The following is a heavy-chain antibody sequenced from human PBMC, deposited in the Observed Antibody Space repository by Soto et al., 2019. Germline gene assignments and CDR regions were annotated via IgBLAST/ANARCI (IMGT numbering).Heavy chain of an antibody. J-gene: IGHJ4*02. CDR1: GFSFRTYG. V-gene: IGHV3-30*03. Sequence: QVQLVESGGGVVQPGRSLRLSCAASGFSFRTYGMHWVRQALGKGLEWVAVISSDESNKYYADSVKGRFTISRDNSKNTLYLQMNSLRAEDTAVYYCVGGYYFGDYWGQGTLVIVSS. CDR3: VGGYYFGDY. D-gene: IGHD3-10*01. CDR2: ISSDESNK.